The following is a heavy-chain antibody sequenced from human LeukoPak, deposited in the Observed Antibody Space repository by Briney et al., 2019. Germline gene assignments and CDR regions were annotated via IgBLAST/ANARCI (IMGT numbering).Heavy chain of an antibody. CDR3: AKVTQYNYYGSGSYYYYGMDV. J-gene: IGHJ6*02. D-gene: IGHD3-10*01. V-gene: IGHV3-30*18. CDR2: ISYDGSNK. CDR1: GFTFSSYG. Sequence: GGSLRLSCAASGFTFSSYGMHWVRQAPGKGLEWVAVISYDGSNKYYADSVKGRFTISRGNSKNTLYLQMNSLRAEDTAVYYCAKVTQYNYYGSGSYYYYGMDVWGQGTTVTVSS.